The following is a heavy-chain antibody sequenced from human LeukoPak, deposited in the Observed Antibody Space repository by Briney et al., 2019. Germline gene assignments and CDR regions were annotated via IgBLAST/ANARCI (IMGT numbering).Heavy chain of an antibody. CDR2: ISGSGGST. V-gene: IGHV3-23*01. CDR3: AKAREKYYDFWSGTKYFDY. J-gene: IGHJ4*02. Sequence: GGSLRLSCAASGFTFSSYAMSWARQAPGQGLEWASAISGSGGSTYYADSVKGRFTISRDNSKNTLYLQMSSLRAEDTAVYYCAKAREKYYDFWSGTKYFDYWGQGTLVTVSS. CDR1: GFTFSSYA. D-gene: IGHD3-3*01.